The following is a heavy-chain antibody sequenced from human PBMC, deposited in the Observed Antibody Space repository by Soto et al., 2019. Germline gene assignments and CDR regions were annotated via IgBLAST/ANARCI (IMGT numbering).Heavy chain of an antibody. CDR2: ISAYNGNT. CDR3: AREYGPAVITVADY. CDR1: GYTFTSYG. V-gene: IGHV1-18*01. Sequence: RASVKVSCKASGYTFTSYGISWVRQAPGQGLEWMGWISAYNGNTNYAQKLQGRVTMTTDTSTSTAYMELRSLRSDDTAVYYCAREYGPAVITVADYWGQGTLVTVSS. D-gene: IGHD2-15*01. J-gene: IGHJ4*02.